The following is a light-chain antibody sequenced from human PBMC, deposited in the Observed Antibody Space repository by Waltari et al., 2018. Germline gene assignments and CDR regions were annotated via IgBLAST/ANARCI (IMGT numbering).Light chain of an antibody. CDR1: QNIHSW. CDR3: QQYDTVPYT. CDR2: KAS. Sequence: IQLTQSPSTLSASLGARISTTCRASQNIHSWLAWYQQKPGKAPKLLFYKASTLQTGVPSRFSGSVSGTDFTLTISSLQPVDFATYYCQQYDTVPYTFGLGTKVE. J-gene: IGKJ2*01. V-gene: IGKV1-5*03.